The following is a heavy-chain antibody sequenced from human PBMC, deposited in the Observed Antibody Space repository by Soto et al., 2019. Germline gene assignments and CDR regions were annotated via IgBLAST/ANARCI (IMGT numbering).Heavy chain of an antibody. CDR1: GFTFSSYA. Sequence: GGSLRLSCAASGFTFSSYAMHWVRQAPGKGLEWVAVISYDGSNKYYADSVKGRFTISRDNSKNTLYLQMNSLRAEDTAVYYCARVRISRPIVEDAFDIWGQGTMVTVSS. V-gene: IGHV3-30-3*01. CDR2: ISYDGSNK. J-gene: IGHJ3*02. CDR3: ARVRISRPIVEDAFDI. D-gene: IGHD3-22*01.